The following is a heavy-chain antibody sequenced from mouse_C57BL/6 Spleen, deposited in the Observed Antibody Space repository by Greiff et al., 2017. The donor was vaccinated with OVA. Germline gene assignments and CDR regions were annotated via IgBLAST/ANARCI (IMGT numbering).Heavy chain of an antibody. CDR2: IYPSDSET. CDR1: GYTFTSYW. V-gene: IGHV1-61*01. CDR3: AREDSHYYAMDY. Sequence: VQLQQPGAELVRPGSSVKLSCKASGYTFTSYWMDWVKQRPGQGLEWIGNIYPSDSETHYNQKFKDKATLTVDKSSSTAYMQLSSLTSADSAVFDSAREDSHYYAMDYWGQGTSVTVSS. J-gene: IGHJ4*01.